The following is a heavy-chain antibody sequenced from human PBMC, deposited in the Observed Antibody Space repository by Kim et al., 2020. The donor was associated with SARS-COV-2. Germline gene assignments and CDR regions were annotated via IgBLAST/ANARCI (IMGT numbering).Heavy chain of an antibody. CDR3: ARDNWMDV. V-gene: IGHV3-48*02. J-gene: IGHJ6*02. CDR2: ITESSSTI. CDR1: GFMFSDYS. Sequence: GGSLRLSCAASGFMFSDYSMMWVRQAPGKGLEWVSFITESSSTIYYADSVQGRFIISRDNAKKSLYLQMNSLRDEDTAVYFCARDNWMDVWGQGTTATVS.